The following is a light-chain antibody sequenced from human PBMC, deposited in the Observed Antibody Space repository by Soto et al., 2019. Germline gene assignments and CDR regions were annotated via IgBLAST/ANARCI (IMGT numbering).Light chain of an antibody. CDR1: QSVSSY. V-gene: IGKV3-11*01. Sequence: EIVLTQSPATLSLSPGERATLSCRASQSVSSYLAWYQQRPGQAPRLLIYDASNRATGVPARFSGSGSGTGFTLTITSLEPEDFAVYFCHQRYNWPRVTFGQGTRLEIK. J-gene: IGKJ5*01. CDR3: HQRYNWPRVT. CDR2: DAS.